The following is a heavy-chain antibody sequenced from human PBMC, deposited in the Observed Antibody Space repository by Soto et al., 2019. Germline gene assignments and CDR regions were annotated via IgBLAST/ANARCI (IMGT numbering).Heavy chain of an antibody. CDR2: IKQDGSEK. V-gene: IGHV3-7*01. J-gene: IGHJ4*02. CDR3: ASGAAGTY. D-gene: IGHD1-1*01. Sequence: RWSLRLSCGASGFACRGVSMTWVRQAPGKGLEWVANIKQDGSEKYYVDSVKGRSTISRDNAKNSLYLQMNSLRVEDTAVYYCASGAAGTYWGQGTLVTVSS. CDR1: GFACRGVS.